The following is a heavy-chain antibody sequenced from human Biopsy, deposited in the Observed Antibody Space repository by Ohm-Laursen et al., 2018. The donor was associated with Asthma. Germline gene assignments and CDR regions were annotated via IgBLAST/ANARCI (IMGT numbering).Heavy chain of an antibody. CDR1: GDSINSGGYS. V-gene: IGHV4-31*02. Sequence: SQTLSLTCAVSGDSINSGGYSWKWNRQPPGEGLEWVAYLFSSGGTYYNPSLKSRVSISIDTSKNQFSLKLSSVTAADTAVYYCARAQDYYDSRGYYRSFDYWGQGTLVTVSS. CDR3: ARAQDYYDSRGYYRSFDY. D-gene: IGHD3-22*01. J-gene: IGHJ4*02. CDR2: LFSSGGT.